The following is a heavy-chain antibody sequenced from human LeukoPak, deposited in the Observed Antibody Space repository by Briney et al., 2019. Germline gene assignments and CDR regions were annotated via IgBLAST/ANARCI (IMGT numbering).Heavy chain of an antibody. CDR3: ARSPSVTTLLYYFDY. D-gene: IGHD4-17*01. V-gene: IGHV4-59*08. Sequence: SETLSLTCTVSGGSISSYYWSWIRQPPGKGLEWMGYIYYSGSTNYNPSLTSRVTISVDTSKNQFCLKLSSVTAADTAVYYCARSPSVTTLLYYFDYWGQGTLVTVSS. CDR2: IYYSGST. CDR1: GGSISSYY. J-gene: IGHJ4*02.